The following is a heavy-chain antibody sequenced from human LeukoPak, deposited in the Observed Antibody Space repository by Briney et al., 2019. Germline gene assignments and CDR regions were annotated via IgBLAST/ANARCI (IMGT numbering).Heavy chain of an antibody. Sequence: SETLSLTCTVSGGSISSSSYYWGWIRQPPGKGLEWIGSIYYSGSTYYNPSLKSRVTMSVDTSKNQFSLKLSSVTAADTAVYYCARRGGSGSYHFDYWGQGTLVTVSS. V-gene: IGHV4-39*07. CDR2: IYYSGST. D-gene: IGHD1-26*01. CDR3: ARRGGSGSYHFDY. CDR1: GGSISSSSYY. J-gene: IGHJ4*02.